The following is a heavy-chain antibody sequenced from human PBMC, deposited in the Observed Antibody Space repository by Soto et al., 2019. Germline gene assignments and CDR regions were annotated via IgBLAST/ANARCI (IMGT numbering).Heavy chain of an antibody. Sequence: GGSLRLSCAASGFTFSNQGMNWVRQAPGKGLERVSAISASGVSTYYTDSVKGRFTISRDNSKNTVYLQMNSLRAEDTAVYYCATRVVPAAKGGFDHWGQGTLVTVSS. CDR2: ISASGVST. CDR3: ATRVVPAAKGGFDH. V-gene: IGHV3-23*01. D-gene: IGHD2-2*01. J-gene: IGHJ4*02. CDR1: GFTFSNQG.